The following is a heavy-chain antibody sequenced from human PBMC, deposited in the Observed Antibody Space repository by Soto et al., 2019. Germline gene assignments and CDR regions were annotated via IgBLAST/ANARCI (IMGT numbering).Heavy chain of an antibody. J-gene: IGHJ3*02. CDR3: ARMRGEGGYALVDAFDI. CDR2: IYYSGST. D-gene: IGHD5-12*01. V-gene: IGHV4-59*01. Sequence: SETLSLTCTVSGGSISSYYWSWIRQPPGKGLEWIGYIYYSGSTNYNPSLKSRVTISVDTSKNQFSLKLSSVTAADTAVYYCARMRGEGGYALVDAFDIWGQGTMVTVSS. CDR1: GGSISSYY.